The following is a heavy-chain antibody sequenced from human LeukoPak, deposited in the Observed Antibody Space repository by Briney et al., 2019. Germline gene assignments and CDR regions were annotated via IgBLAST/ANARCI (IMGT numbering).Heavy chain of an antibody. Sequence: GGSLRLSCTASGFTFSSYAMSWVRQAPGKGLEWVSVISGRGSNTSYADSVKGRFTISRDNSLNTLYLQMNSLRAEDTAVYYCARQNDILTGRDDAFDIWGQGTMVTVSS. CDR2: ISGRGSNT. J-gene: IGHJ3*02. CDR3: ARQNDILTGRDDAFDI. CDR1: GFTFSSYA. D-gene: IGHD3-9*01. V-gene: IGHV3-23*01.